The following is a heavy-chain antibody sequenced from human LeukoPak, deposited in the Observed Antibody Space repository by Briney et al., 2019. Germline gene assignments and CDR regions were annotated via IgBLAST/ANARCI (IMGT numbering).Heavy chain of an antibody. D-gene: IGHD4-17*01. V-gene: IGHV1-8*03. Sequence: GASVNVSCTTSGYTFTTHHINWVRQAPGQGLEWLGWMNPYSGDRDYAQTFQGRLSITSETSISTAYMELSSLRSDDTAVYFCARTTSLTASGYDYWGQGTLVSVSS. J-gene: IGHJ4*02. CDR2: MNPYSGDR. CDR3: ARTTSLTASGYDY. CDR1: GYTFTTHH.